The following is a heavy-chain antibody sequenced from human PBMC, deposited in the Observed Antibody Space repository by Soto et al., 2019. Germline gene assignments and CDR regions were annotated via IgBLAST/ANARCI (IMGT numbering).Heavy chain of an antibody. CDR3: ARVGDYYGSGSYYPLGYYGMDV. D-gene: IGHD3-10*01. CDR1: GGSISSYY. CDR2: IYYSGST. V-gene: IGHV4-59*01. Sequence: SETLSLTCTVSGGSISSYYWSWIRQPPGKGLEWIGYIYYSGSTNYDPSLKSRVTISVDTSKNQFSLKLSSVTAADTAVYYCARVGDYYGSGSYYPLGYYGMDVWGQGTTVTVS. J-gene: IGHJ6*02.